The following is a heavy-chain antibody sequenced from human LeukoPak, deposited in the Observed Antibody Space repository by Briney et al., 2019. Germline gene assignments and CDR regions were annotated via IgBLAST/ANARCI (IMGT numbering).Heavy chain of an antibody. CDR1: GFTFSSYA. D-gene: IGHD3-9*01. J-gene: IGHJ4*02. CDR3: AKLNDILTGYPHFDY. Sequence: PGGSLRLSCAASGFTFSSYAMSWVRQAPGKGLEWVSAISGSGGSTYYADSVKGRSTISRDNSKNTLYLQMNSLRAEDTAVYYCAKLNDILTGYPHFDYWGQGTLVTVSS. V-gene: IGHV3-23*01. CDR2: ISGSGGST.